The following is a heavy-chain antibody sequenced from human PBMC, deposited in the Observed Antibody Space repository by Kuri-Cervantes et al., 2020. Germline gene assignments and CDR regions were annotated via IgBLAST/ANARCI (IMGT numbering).Heavy chain of an antibody. CDR2: IWYDGSNK. D-gene: IGHD2-15*01. CDR1: GFTFSSYG. V-gene: IGHV3-33*06. J-gene: IGHJ6*02. Sequence: GESLKISCAASGFTFSSYGMHWVRQAPGKGLEWVAVIWYDGSNKYYADSVKGRFTISRDNSKNTLYLQMNSLRAEGTAVYYCAKDIRSVVVVGYGMDVWGQGTTVTVSS. CDR3: AKDIRSVVVVGYGMDV.